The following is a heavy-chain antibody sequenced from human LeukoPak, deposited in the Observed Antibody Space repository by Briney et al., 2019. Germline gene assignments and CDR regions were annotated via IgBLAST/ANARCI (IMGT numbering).Heavy chain of an antibody. CDR2: MNPNSGNT. CDR1: GYTFTSYD. V-gene: IGHV1-8*01. CDR3: ARGRIATWYVWLENYYYYGMDV. Sequence: GASVKVSCKASGYTFTSYDINWVRQATGQGLEWMGWMNPNSGNTGYAQKFQGRVTMTRNTSISTAYMELSSLRSEDTAVYYCARGRIATWYVWLENYYYYGMDVWGQGTTVTVSS. J-gene: IGHJ6*02. D-gene: IGHD5-24*01.